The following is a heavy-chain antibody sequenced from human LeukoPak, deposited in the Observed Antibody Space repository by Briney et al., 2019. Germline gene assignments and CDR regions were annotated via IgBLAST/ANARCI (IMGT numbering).Heavy chain of an antibody. CDR1: GFTFSSYS. J-gene: IGHJ4*02. D-gene: IGHD2-15*01. V-gene: IGHV3-48*02. CDR2: ISSSSSTI. Sequence: GGSLRLSCAASGFTFSSYSMNWVRQAPRKGLEWVSYISSSSSTIYYADSVKGRFTISRDNAKNSLYLQMSSLRDEDTAVYYCARSDIVVVVAATPWVEYFDYWGQGTLVTVSS. CDR3: ARSDIVVVVAATPWVEYFDY.